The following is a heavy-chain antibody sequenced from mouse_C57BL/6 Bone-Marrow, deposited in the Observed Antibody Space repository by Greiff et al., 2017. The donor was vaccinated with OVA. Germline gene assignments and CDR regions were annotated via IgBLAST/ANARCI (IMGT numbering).Heavy chain of an antibody. V-gene: IGHV14-4*01. CDR1: GFNIKDDY. J-gene: IGHJ1*03. CDR2: IDPENGDT. D-gene: IGHD1-1*01. CDR3: THYYGSSPWYFDV. Sequence: EVQLVESGAELVRPGASVKLSCTASGFNIKDDYMHWVKQRPEQGLEWIGWIDPENGDTEYASKFQGKATITADTSSNTAYLQLSSLTSEDTAVYYCTHYYGSSPWYFDVWGTGTTVTVSS.